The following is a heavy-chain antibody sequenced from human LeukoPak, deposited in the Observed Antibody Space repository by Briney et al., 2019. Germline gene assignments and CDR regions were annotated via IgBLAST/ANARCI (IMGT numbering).Heavy chain of an antibody. CDR3: ARERTSGYSYYFDY. J-gene: IGHJ4*02. CDR1: GGSISSYY. V-gene: IGHV4-59*01. Sequence: SETLSLTCTVSGGSISSYYWSWIRQPPGKGLEWIGYISYSGSNNYDPSLKSRVTISVDTSKNQFSLKLSSVTAADTAVYYCARERTSGYSYYFDYWGQGTLVTVSS. D-gene: IGHD3-22*01. CDR2: ISYSGSN.